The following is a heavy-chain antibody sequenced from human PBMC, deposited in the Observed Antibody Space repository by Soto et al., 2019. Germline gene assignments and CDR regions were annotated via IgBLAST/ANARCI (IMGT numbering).Heavy chain of an antibody. J-gene: IGHJ6*02. V-gene: IGHV1-46*01. CDR3: ARDGLVAGSSSWLNYYYYGMDV. CDR2: INPSGGST. D-gene: IGHD6-13*01. Sequence: ASVKVSCKASGYTFTSYCMHWGRQAPGQGLEWMGIINPSGGSTSYAQKFQGRVTMTRDTSTSTVYMELSSLRSEDTAVYYCARDGLVAGSSSWLNYYYYGMDVWGQGTTVTSP. CDR1: GYTFTSYC.